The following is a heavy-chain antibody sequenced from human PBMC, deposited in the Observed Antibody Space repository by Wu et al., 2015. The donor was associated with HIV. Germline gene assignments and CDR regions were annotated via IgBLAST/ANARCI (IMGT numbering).Heavy chain of an antibody. Sequence: QVQLVQSGAEVKKPGASVKVSCKASGYTFTNYHIHWVRQAPGQGLEWMGTINPYDVTMYAQRFKGRIRMTRDSSTTTVYMELGGLRSEDTAMYFCARDRFYPASCDDCFPPLGYWGQGTLITVSS. V-gene: IGHV1-46*01. CDR1: GYTFTNYH. J-gene: IGHJ4*02. D-gene: IGHD2-21*01. CDR3: ARDRFYPASCDDCFPPLGY. CDR2: INPYDVT.